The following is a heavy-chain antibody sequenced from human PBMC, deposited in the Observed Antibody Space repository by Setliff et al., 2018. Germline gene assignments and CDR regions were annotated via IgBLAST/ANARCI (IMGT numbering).Heavy chain of an antibody. CDR1: GGTFSSYA. J-gene: IGHJ4*02. CDR3: ARSYCSSTSCYPFDY. V-gene: IGHV1-69*10. CDR2: IIPILGIA. Sequence: SVKVSCKASGGTFSSYAISWVRQAPGQGLEWMGGIIPILGIANYAQKFQGRVTITADESTSTAYMELSSLRSEDTAVYYCARSYCSSTSCYPFDYWGQGTLVTVSS. D-gene: IGHD2-2*01.